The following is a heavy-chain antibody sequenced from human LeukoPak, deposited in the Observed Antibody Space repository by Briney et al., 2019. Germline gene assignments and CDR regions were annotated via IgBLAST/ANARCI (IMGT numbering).Heavy chain of an antibody. V-gene: IGHV3-64*01. CDR2: IKSDGTST. Sequence: GGSLRLSCAASGFSVGSYAMHWVRQAPGKGLEYISVIKSDGTSTFYVSSVMGRFTVSRDNSKNTRYLQMGSLRADDMAVYYCARGHCGGDCYSPTDYWGQGTLVTVSS. D-gene: IGHD2-21*02. CDR3: ARGHCGGDCYSPTDY. J-gene: IGHJ4*02. CDR1: GFSVGSYA.